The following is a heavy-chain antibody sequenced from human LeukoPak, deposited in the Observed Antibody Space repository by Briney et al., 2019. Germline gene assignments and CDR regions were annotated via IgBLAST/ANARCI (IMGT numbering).Heavy chain of an antibody. CDR1: GYTFSIYY. CDR3: ARDRVTHLEWGDDDAFDI. V-gene: IGHV1-46*01. CDR2: INPSGGST. Sequence: ASVKVSCKASGYTFSIYYMHWVRQAPGQGLEWMGIINPSGGSTSYAQKFQGRVTMTRDTSTSTVYMELSSLRSEDTAVYYCARDRVTHLEWGDDDAFDIWGQGTMVTVSS. J-gene: IGHJ3*02. D-gene: IGHD3-3*01.